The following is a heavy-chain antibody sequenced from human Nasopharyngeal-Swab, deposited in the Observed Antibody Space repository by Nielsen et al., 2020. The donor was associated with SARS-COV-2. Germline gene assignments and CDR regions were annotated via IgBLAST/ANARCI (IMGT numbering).Heavy chain of an antibody. CDR1: GGSFSGYY. V-gene: IGHV4-34*01. CDR3: ARGGRIVVVPAALPGHYNWFDP. Sequence: SETLSLTCAVYGGSFSGYYWSWIRQPPGKGLEWIGHINPSGSTNYNPSLKSRVTISVDTSKNQFSLKLSSVTAADTAVYYCARGGRIVVVPAALPGHYNWFDPWGQGTLVTVSS. CDR2: INPSGST. J-gene: IGHJ5*02. D-gene: IGHD2-2*01.